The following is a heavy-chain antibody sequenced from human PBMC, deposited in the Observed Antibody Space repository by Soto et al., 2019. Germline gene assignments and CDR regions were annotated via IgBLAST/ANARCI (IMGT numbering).Heavy chain of an antibody. V-gene: IGHV4-39*01. D-gene: IGHD6-19*01. Sequence: PSETLSLTCTVSGGSISSSSYYWGWIRQPPGKGLEWIGSIYYSGSTYYNPSLKSRVTISVDTPKNQFSLKLSSVTAADTAVYYCASRGRHSSGWYGNWFDPWGQGTLVTVSS. CDR3: ASRGRHSSGWYGNWFDP. J-gene: IGHJ5*02. CDR2: IYYSGST. CDR1: GGSISSSSYY.